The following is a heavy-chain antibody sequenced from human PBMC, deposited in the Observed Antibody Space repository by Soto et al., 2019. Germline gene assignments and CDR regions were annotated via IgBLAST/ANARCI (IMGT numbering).Heavy chain of an antibody. Sequence: ASVKVSCKASGYTFTSYGIGWVRQAPGQGLEWMGWISAYNGNTNYAQKLQGRVTMTTDTSTSTAYMELRSLRSDDTAVYYCARGLYCSSTSCYVNAPFDPWGQGTLVTVSS. CDR2: ISAYNGNT. D-gene: IGHD2-2*01. CDR1: GYTFTSYG. J-gene: IGHJ5*02. CDR3: ARGLYCSSTSCYVNAPFDP. V-gene: IGHV1-18*01.